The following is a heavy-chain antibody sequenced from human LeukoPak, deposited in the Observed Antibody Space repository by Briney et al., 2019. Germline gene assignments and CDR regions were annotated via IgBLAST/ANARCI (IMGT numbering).Heavy chain of an antibody. D-gene: IGHD1-26*01. V-gene: IGHV3-53*01. Sequence: GGSLRLSCAASGFTVSSNYMSWVRQAPGKGLEWVSVIYSGGSTYYADSVKGRFTISRDNSKNTLYLQMNSLRAEDTAVYYCAKVGANNYYYYMDVWGKGTTVTVSS. CDR1: GFTVSSNY. CDR3: AKVGANNYYYYMDV. CDR2: IYSGGST. J-gene: IGHJ6*03.